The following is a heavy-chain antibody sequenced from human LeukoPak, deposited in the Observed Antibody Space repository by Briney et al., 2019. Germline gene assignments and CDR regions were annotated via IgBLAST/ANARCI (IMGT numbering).Heavy chain of an antibody. V-gene: IGHV4-4*02. CDR2: IHRSGSP. J-gene: IGHJ4*02. CDR1: LDSTTSNF. Sequence: PSETLSLTCTVSLDSTTSNFWSWVRQPPPKALEWIGEIHRSGSPNYNPSLQSRVTISIDRSRNQIALELSSVTAADTAVYYCAREILGGFNPGAYWGQGTLVTVSS. D-gene: IGHD1-14*01. CDR3: AREILGGFNPGAY.